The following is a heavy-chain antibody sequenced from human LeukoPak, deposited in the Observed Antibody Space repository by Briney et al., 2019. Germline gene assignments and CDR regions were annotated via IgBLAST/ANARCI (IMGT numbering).Heavy chain of an antibody. Sequence: PGGSLRLSCAASGFTFSSYAMSWVRQAPGKGLEWVSAISGSGGSTHYADSVKGRFTISRDNSKNTLYLQMNSLRAEDTAVYYCAAGITMIVVLRYWGQGTLVTVSS. CDR2: ISGSGGST. D-gene: IGHD3-22*01. V-gene: IGHV3-23*01. J-gene: IGHJ4*02. CDR1: GFTFSSYA. CDR3: AAGITMIVVLRY.